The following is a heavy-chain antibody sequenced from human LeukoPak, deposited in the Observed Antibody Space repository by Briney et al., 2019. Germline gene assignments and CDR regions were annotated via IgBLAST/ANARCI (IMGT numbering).Heavy chain of an antibody. CDR3: ARAIADYGDYEFDY. CDR2: INSDGSST. J-gene: IGHJ4*02. D-gene: IGHD4-17*01. Sequence: GGSLRLSCAASGFTFSSYWMHWVRQAPGKGLVWVSRINSDGSSTSYADSVKGRFTISRDNAKNTLYLQMNSLRAEDTAVYYCARAIADYGDYEFDYWGQGTLVTVSS. V-gene: IGHV3-74*01. CDR1: GFTFSSYW.